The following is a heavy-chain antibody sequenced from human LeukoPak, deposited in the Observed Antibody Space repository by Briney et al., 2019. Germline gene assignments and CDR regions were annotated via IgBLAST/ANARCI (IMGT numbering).Heavy chain of an antibody. CDR1: GGSISSYY. CDR3: ARQRGAARRRLFDY. Sequence: SETLSLTCTVSGGSISSYYWSWIRQPAGKGLEWIGRIYTSGSTNYNPSLKSRVTMSVDTSKNQFSLKLSSVTAADTAVYYCARQRGAARRRLFDYWGQGTLVTVSS. D-gene: IGHD6-6*01. V-gene: IGHV4-4*07. J-gene: IGHJ4*02. CDR2: IYTSGST.